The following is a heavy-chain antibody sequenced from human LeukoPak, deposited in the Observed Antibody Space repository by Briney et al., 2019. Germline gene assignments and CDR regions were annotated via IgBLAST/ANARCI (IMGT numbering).Heavy chain of an antibody. CDR2: IYTSGST. Sequence: SETLSLTCTVSGGSISSGSYYWSWIRQPAGKGLEWIGRIYTSGSTNYNPSLKSRVTISVDTSKNQFSLKLSSVTAADTAVYYCARDTRYCSSTSCYDWFDPWGQGTLVTVSS. V-gene: IGHV4-61*02. J-gene: IGHJ5*02. CDR3: ARDTRYCSSTSCYDWFDP. CDR1: GGSISSGSYY. D-gene: IGHD2-2*01.